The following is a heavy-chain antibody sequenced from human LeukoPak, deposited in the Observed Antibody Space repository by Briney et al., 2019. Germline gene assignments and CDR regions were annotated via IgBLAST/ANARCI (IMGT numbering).Heavy chain of an antibody. Sequence: GRSLRLSCAASGFTFDDYAMHWVRQAPGKGLEWVSWISWYSGSIGYADSVKGRFTISRDNAKNSLYLQMNSLRAEDMALYYCAKDNYYDSSGYLDYWGQGTLVTVSS. CDR2: ISWYSGSI. CDR3: AKDNYYDSSGYLDY. J-gene: IGHJ4*02. CDR1: GFTFDDYA. V-gene: IGHV3-9*03. D-gene: IGHD3-22*01.